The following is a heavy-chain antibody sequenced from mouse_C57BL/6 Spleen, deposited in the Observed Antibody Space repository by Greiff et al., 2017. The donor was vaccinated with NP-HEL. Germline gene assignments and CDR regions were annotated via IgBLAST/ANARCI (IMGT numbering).Heavy chain of an antibody. J-gene: IGHJ1*03. CDR1: GYTFTSYW. Sequence: QVQLQQPGAELVKPGASVKMSCKASGYTFTSYWITWVKQRPGQGLEWIGDIYPGSGSTNYNEKFTSKATLTVDTSSSTAYMQLSSLTSEDSAVYYCASDGYSYWYFDVWGTGTTVTVSS. V-gene: IGHV1-55*01. D-gene: IGHD2-3*01. CDR3: ASDGYSYWYFDV. CDR2: IYPGSGST.